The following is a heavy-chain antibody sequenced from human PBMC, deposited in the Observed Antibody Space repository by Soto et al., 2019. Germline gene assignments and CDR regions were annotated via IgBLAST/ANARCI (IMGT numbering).Heavy chain of an antibody. J-gene: IGHJ6*02. Sequence: QVQLVQSGTEVKKPGSSVKVSCKTSGDTFSKYAITWVRQAPGQGLAWMGGVIPRFRTTNYAQKFQGRLTITADESTTTVYKELISLTSEHTDVYYCVPLQPSTRKVRPGVDVWDLGPTITVSS. V-gene: IGHV1-69*01. CDR2: VIPRFRTT. D-gene: IGHD1-1*01. CDR3: VPLQPSTRKVRPGVDV. CDR1: GDTFSKYA.